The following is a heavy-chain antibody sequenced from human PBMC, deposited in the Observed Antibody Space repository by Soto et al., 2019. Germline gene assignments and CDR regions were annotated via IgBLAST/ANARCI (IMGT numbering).Heavy chain of an antibody. CDR3: GRGPTTEKVDS. CDR2: IHNSGVP. V-gene: IGHV4-30-2*05. CDR1: GDSISSGGDS. Sequence: SETLSLTCDVSGDSISSGGDSWSWIRQPPWKCLEWSGYIHNSGVPYNCPFLKRRVTISAAPSKHQFPLALTSVTASGPAIYYCGRGPTTEKVDSWGQGILVTVSS. J-gene: IGHJ4*02.